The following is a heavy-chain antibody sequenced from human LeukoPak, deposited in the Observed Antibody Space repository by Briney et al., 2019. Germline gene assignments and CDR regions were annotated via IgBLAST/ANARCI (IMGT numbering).Heavy chain of an antibody. V-gene: IGHV1-24*01. CDR2: FDPEDGET. Sequence: ASVKVSCKVSGYTLTELSMHWVRQAPGKGLEWMGGFDPEDGETIYAQKFQGRVTMTEDTSTDTAYMEVSSLRSEDTAVYYCATDRMSIAALPSGFDIWGQGTMVTVSS. CDR1: GYTLTELS. J-gene: IGHJ3*02. CDR3: ATDRMSIAALPSGFDI. D-gene: IGHD6-6*01.